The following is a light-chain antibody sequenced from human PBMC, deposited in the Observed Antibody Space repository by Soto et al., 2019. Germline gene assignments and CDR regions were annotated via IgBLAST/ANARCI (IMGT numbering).Light chain of an antibody. J-gene: IGKJ1*01. V-gene: IGKV3D-15*01. CDR3: QQYNHWPPWT. CDR1: QSIGSN. CDR2: EAS. Sequence: EVVMTQSPATLPVSLWGIVALSCRASQSIGSNLAWYQQKPGQPPRLLIYEASNRDTGVPTRFSGSGSGTEFALTITSLQSEDFAVYYCQQYNHWPPWTFGQGTKVDIK.